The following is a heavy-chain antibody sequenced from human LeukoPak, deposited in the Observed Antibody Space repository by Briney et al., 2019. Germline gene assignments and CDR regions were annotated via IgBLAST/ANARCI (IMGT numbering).Heavy chain of an antibody. J-gene: IGHJ4*02. CDR3: APTSEAYTSNWSV. Sequence: GASVKVSCKTSGYRFTDDYIHWVRQAPGQGLEWMGWINPDSGFTNYAPKFQGRVIMTRDTSISTAYMEVRRLGYDDTAIYYCAPTSEAYTSNWSVWGQGTLVTVSP. CDR2: INPDSGFT. D-gene: IGHD3-16*01. CDR1: GYRFTDDY. V-gene: IGHV1-2*02.